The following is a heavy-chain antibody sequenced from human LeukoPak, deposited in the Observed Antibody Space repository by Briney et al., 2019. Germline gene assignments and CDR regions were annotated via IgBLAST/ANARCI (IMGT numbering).Heavy chain of an antibody. Sequence: PGGSLRLSCAASGFTVSSNYMSWVRQAPGKGLEWVSVIYSGGSTYYADSVKGRFSISRDNSKNTLYLQMNSLRAEDTAVYYCAREGYCSGGSCYSDYWGQGTLVTVSS. J-gene: IGHJ4*02. V-gene: IGHV3-53*01. CDR2: IYSGGST. CDR1: GFTVSSNY. CDR3: AREGYCSGGSCYSDY. D-gene: IGHD2-15*01.